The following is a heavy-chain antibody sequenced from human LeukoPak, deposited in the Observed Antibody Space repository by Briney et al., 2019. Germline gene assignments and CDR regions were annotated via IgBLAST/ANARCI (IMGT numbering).Heavy chain of an antibody. V-gene: IGHV3-23*01. D-gene: IGHD6-19*01. Sequence: PGWSLRLSCAASVFTFSSYARSWLRQAPGKGLEGVSAISGSGGSTYYADSVKGRFTISRDNSKNTLYLQMNSLRAEDTAVYYCAKQRGQWLVIDYWGQGTLVTVSS. CDR1: VFTFSSYA. CDR3: AKQRGQWLVIDY. J-gene: IGHJ4*02. CDR2: ISGSGGST.